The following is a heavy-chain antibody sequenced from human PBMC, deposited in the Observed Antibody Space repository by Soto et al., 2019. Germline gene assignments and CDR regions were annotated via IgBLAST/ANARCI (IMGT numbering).Heavy chain of an antibody. CDR2: MSSSSSTI. Sequence: HPGGSLRLSCAAYGFTFSTYSMTWVRQALGKGLEWVSYMSSSSSTIFYTDSVKGRFTVSRDNAKNSLYLQMNSLRAEDTAVYYCARPTDYRDSSGPPAFRGQGTLVTVSS. CDR3: ARPTDYRDSSGPPAF. V-gene: IGHV3-48*01. J-gene: IGHJ4*02. CDR1: GFTFSTYS. D-gene: IGHD3-22*01.